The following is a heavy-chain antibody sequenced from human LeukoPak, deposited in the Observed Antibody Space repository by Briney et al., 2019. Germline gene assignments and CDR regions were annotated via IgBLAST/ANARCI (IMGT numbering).Heavy chain of an antibody. CDR3: VRHYRPPQDPRAAKPTGYYYYYMDV. CDR2: IYPSDSHT. V-gene: IGHV5-51*01. D-gene: IGHD3-16*02. Sequence: PGESLKISCQGSGYTFPIYWIGWGRQTSGKGLEWMGIIYPSDSHTIYSPSFQGQVTVSADKSISIAYLQWSSLKASDTAIYYCVRHYRPPQDPRAAKPTGYYYYYMDVWGTGTTVIVSS. CDR1: GYTFPIYW. J-gene: IGHJ6*03.